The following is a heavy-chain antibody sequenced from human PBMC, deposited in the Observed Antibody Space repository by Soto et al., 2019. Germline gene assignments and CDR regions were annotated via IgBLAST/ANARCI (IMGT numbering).Heavy chain of an antibody. J-gene: IGHJ4*02. CDR1: GDSVSSNSAA. CDR2: TYYRSKWYN. Sequence: SRTLSLTCAISGDSVSSNSAAWNWIRQPPSRGLEWLGRTYYRSKWYNDYGVSVKSRITIEPDTSKNQFSLQLNSVTPEDTAVYYCARDCTSSHFACWGQGTLVTVSS. CDR3: ARDCTSSHFAC. V-gene: IGHV6-1*01. D-gene: IGHD2-2*01.